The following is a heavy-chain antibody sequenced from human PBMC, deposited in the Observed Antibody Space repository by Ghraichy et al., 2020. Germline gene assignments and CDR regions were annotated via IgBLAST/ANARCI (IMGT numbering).Heavy chain of an antibody. V-gene: IGHV4-59*08. CDR2: IYHSGTT. Sequence: SETLSLTCTVSGGSISGYYWSWIRQPPGNVLEWIVYIYHSGTTNYNPSLKRRVTISVDTSKNQFSLNLSSVTAAYTAVYYCARSKGLSDYLGQGTLVTVSS. CDR3: ARSKGLSDY. CDR1: GGSISGYY. J-gene: IGHJ4*01. D-gene: IGHD3-16*01.